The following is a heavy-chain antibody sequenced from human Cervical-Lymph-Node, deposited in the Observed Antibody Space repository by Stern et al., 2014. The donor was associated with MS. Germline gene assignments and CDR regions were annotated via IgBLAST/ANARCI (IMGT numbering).Heavy chain of an antibody. CDR1: GASISSGSYY. CDR2: IYTRGST. V-gene: IGHV4-61*02. J-gene: IGHJ4*02. D-gene: IGHD4-17*01. Sequence: QVQLQESGPGLVKPSQTLSLTCTVSGASISSGSYYWSWIRQPAGKGLEWIGRIYTRGSTTYTPPLKIRLTISVDTPKNQFPLKLGSVTAADTAVYYCARIGYYGDSSNYWGQGTLVTVSS. CDR3: ARIGYYGDSSNY.